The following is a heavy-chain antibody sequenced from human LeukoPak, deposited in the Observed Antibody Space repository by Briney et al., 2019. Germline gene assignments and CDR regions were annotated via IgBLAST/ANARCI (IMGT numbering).Heavy chain of an antibody. Sequence: SETLSLTCAVCGGSFSGYYWSWIRQPPGKGLEWIGSIYYSGSTYYNPSLKSRVTISVDTSKNQFSLKLSSVTAADTAVYYCARLPLYYYDSSGPVRAFDIWGQGTMVTVSS. J-gene: IGHJ3*02. D-gene: IGHD3-22*01. CDR3: ARLPLYYYDSSGPVRAFDI. CDR2: IYYSGST. V-gene: IGHV4-34*01. CDR1: GGSFSGYY.